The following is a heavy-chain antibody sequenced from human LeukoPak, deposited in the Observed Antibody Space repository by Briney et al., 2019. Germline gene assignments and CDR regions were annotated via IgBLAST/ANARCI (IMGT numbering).Heavy chain of an antibody. Sequence: ASVKVSCKVSAYSFTDYYIHWVRQAPGKGLEWVGRVDPEDDKTMYAEHFRGRITITADTSTDTAHMDLSSLRSEDTAVYYCATVTRYAFGPKFDYWGQGTLVTVSS. CDR1: AYSFTDYY. CDR3: ATVTRYAFGPKFDY. V-gene: IGHV1-69-2*01. CDR2: VDPEDDKT. D-gene: IGHD3-16*02. J-gene: IGHJ4*02.